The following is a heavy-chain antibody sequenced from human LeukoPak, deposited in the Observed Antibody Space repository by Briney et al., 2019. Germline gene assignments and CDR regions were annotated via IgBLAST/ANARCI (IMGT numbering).Heavy chain of an antibody. CDR2: ISTYNGDT. Sequence: ASVKVSCKASGYTFTTYAISWVRQAPGQGLEWMGWISTYNGDTKYAQMFQGRVTMTSDTSTGTSYMELRCLRPDDTAVYYCARDPSNTSGWYIYFDFWGQGTLVTVSS. V-gene: IGHV1-18*01. CDR1: GYTFTTYA. J-gene: IGHJ4*02. D-gene: IGHD6-19*01. CDR3: ARDPSNTSGWYIYFDF.